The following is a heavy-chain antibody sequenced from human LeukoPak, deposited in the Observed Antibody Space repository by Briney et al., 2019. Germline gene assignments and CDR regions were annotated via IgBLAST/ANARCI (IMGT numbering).Heavy chain of an antibody. J-gene: IGHJ4*02. V-gene: IGHV4-61*02. CDR2: IYTSGST. CDR3: ARKYAWSGYYLDY. D-gene: IGHD2-15*01. Sequence: SQTLSLTCTVSGGSISSGSYYWSWIRQPAGKGLEWIGRIYTSGSTNYNPSLKSRVTISVDTSKNQFSLKLSSVTAADTAVYYCARKYAWSGYYLDYWGQGTLVTVSS. CDR1: GGSISSGSYY.